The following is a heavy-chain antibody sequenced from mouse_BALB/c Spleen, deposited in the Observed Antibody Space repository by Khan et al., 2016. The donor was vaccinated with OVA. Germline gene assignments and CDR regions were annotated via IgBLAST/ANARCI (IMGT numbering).Heavy chain of an antibody. D-gene: IGHD3-3*01. CDR1: GYSITSDYA. V-gene: IGHV3-2*02. Sequence: EVQLQESGPGLVKPSQSLSLTCTVTGYSITSDYAWNWIRQFPGNKLEWMGYISYSGSTSYTPYLNSRISITRDTSKNQLFLQLNSVTTEDTATYYGTGGRAYWGQGTLVTVSA. CDR2: ISYSGST. CDR3: TGGRAY. J-gene: IGHJ3*01.